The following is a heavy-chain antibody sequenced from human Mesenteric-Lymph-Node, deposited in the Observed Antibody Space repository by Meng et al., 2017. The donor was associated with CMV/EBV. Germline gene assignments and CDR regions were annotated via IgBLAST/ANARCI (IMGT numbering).Heavy chain of an antibody. CDR2: IKQDGSEK. CDR3: ARPLYSSNWYWFDP. D-gene: IGHD6-13*01. J-gene: IGHJ5*02. V-gene: IGHV3-7*01. CDR1: GFTFSNYW. Sequence: GGSLRLSCVASGFTFSNYWMNWVRQAPGKGLEWVANIKQDGSEKYYVDSVKGRFTISRDNAKNSLYLQMNSLRVEDTAVYYCARPLYSSNWYWFDPWGQGTLVTVSS.